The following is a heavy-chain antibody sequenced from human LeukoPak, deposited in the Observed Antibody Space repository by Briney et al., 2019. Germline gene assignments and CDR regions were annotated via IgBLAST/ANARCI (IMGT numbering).Heavy chain of an antibody. V-gene: IGHV3-7*03. Sequence: GGSLRLSCAASGFSFSSYWMKWVRQDPGKGLECVANIKEDGSEKYYVDSVKGRFTISRDNSKSTLYLQMNNLRAEDTAVYYCAKHWSYCSTTSCFFNYYYYYMDVWGKGTTVTVSS. J-gene: IGHJ6*03. CDR3: AKHWSYCSTTSCFFNYYYYYMDV. CDR2: IKEDGSEK. CDR1: GFSFSSYW. D-gene: IGHD2-2*01.